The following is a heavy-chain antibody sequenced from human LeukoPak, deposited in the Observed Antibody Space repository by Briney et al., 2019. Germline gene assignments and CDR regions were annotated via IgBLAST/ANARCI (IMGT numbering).Heavy chain of an antibody. J-gene: IGHJ4*02. Sequence: GGSLRLSCAASGFSFSDYNMNWVRQPPGKGLEWISYIGRSSTKIYYADSVKGRFTISRDNAQKSLYLQMNSLRAEDTAVYYCTSQQQLLTYFDSWGQGTLVTVSS. CDR2: IGRSSTKI. CDR1: GFSFSDYN. V-gene: IGHV3-48*01. D-gene: IGHD6-13*01. CDR3: TSQQQLLTYFDS.